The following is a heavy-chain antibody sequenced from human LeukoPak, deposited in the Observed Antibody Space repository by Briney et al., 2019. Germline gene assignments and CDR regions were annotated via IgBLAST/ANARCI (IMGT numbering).Heavy chain of an antibody. Sequence: SETLSLTCTVSGGSISSGGYYWSWIRQHPGKGLEWIGYIYYSGSTYYNPSLKSRVTISVDTSKNQLSLKLSSVTAADTAVYYCARLSSSWSGYFDYWGQGTLVTVSS. V-gene: IGHV4-31*03. CDR2: IYYSGST. CDR3: ARLSSSWSGYFDY. D-gene: IGHD6-13*01. CDR1: GGSISSGGYY. J-gene: IGHJ4*02.